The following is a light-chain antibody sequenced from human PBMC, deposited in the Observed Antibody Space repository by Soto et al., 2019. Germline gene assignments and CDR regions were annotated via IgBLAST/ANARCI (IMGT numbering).Light chain of an antibody. CDR3: SSYTSSSARG. CDR2: DVS. V-gene: IGLV2-14*01. Sequence: QSVLTQPASVSGSPGQSITISCTGTSSDVGGYNYVSWYQQHPGKAPKLMIYDVSNRPSGVPNRFSGSKSGNTAALTISGLQPADEADYYCSSYTSSSARGFGGGTKLTVL. J-gene: IGLJ2*01. CDR1: SSDVGGYNY.